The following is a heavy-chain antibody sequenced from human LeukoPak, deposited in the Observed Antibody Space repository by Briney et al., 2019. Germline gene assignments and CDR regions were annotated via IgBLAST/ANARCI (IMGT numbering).Heavy chain of an antibody. CDR2: MNPNSGNT. CDR1: GYTFTSYD. CDR3: ARLNEPGYSGYGDDY. D-gene: IGHD5-12*01. V-gene: IGHV1-8*01. Sequence: SSVTVSCKASGYTFTSYDINWVRQATGQGLEWVGWMNPNSGNTGYAQKFQGRVTMTRNTSISTAYMELSSLRSEDTAVYYCARLNEPGYSGYGDDYWGQGTLVTVSS. J-gene: IGHJ4*02.